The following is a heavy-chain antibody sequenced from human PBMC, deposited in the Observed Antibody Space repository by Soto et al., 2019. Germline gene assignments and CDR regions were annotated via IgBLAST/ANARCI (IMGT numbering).Heavy chain of an antibody. CDR1: EGTFNSYA. V-gene: IGHV1-69*01. CDR3: ASGASRWYPYFFAS. Sequence: QAQVVQSGAEVRKPGSSVKLSCKASEGTFNSYAIAWVRQAPGQGLEWMGGIIPYYNTLNYAQKFQDRVTITADDSTNTVYMELSSLRSDDNAVYFCASGASRWYPYFFASWAQGTVVTVSS. J-gene: IGHJ4*02. CDR2: IIPYYNTL. D-gene: IGHD6-13*01.